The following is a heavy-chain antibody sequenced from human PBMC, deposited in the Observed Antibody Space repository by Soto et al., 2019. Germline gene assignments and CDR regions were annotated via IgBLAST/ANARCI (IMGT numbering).Heavy chain of an antibody. CDR2: IYYSGST. V-gene: IGHV4-59*08. CDR3: ERHSTRNYGQYYFNN. CDR1: GGSVSSYY. Sequence: PSETLSLTCTVSGGSVSSYYWSWIRQSPGKGLEWIGFIYYSGSTKYKPSLKSRVTISVDTSKNQFSLKVSSATAADNAVYYSERHSTRNYGQYYFNNWGLGALVTFP. D-gene: IGHD4-4*01. J-gene: IGHJ4*02.